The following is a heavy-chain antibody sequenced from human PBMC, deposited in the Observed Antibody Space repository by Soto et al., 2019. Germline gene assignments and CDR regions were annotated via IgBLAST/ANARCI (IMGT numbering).Heavy chain of an antibody. CDR1: GYTLTELS. Sequence: ASVKVSCKVSGYTLTELSMHWVRQAPGKGLEWMGGFDPEDGETIYAQKFQGRVTMTEDTSTDTAYMELSSLRSEDTAVYYCATEGSSGWYFNWFDPWGQGTLVTVSS. CDR2: FDPEDGET. V-gene: IGHV1-24*01. J-gene: IGHJ5*02. D-gene: IGHD6-19*01. CDR3: ATEGSSGWYFNWFDP.